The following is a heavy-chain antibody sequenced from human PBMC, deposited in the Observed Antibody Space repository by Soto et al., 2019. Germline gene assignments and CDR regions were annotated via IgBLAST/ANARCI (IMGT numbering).Heavy chain of an antibody. CDR1: GGSISSGGYS. CDR2: IYHSGST. V-gene: IGHV4-30-2*01. J-gene: IGHJ4*02. Sequence: SETLSLTCAVSGGSISSGGYSWSWIRQPPGKGLEWIGYIYHSGSTYYNPSLKSRVTISVDTSKNQFSLKLSYVTAADTAVYYCAKTGTMTSSGPIDFWGQGISVTVSS. CDR3: AKTGTMTSSGPIDF. D-gene: IGHD1-1*01.